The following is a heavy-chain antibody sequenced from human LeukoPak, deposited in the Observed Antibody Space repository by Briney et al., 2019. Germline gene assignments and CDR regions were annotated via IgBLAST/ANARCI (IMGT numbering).Heavy chain of an antibody. J-gene: IGHJ4*02. CDR3: ARDYNFRTGSSGLWGGY. CDR2: ISAYNGNT. D-gene: IGHD3-22*01. CDR1: GYTFTSYG. V-gene: IGHV1-18*04. Sequence: ASVKVSCKASGYTFTSYGISWVRQAPGQGLEWMGWISAYNGNTNYAQKLQGRVTMTTDTSTSTAYMELRSLRSDDTAVYYCARDYNFRTGSSGLWGGYWGQGTLVTVSS.